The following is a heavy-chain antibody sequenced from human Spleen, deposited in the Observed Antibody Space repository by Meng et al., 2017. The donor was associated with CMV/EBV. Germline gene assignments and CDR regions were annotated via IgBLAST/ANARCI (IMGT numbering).Heavy chain of an antibody. Sequence: GGSLRLSCAASGFTFSSYAMHWVRQAPGKGLEWVAVISYDGSNKYYADSVKGRFTISRDNARNSLYLQMNSLRVEDTAVYYCARVLIPAAHYYYGMDVWGQGTTVTVSS. D-gene: IGHD2-2*01. CDR2: ISYDGSNK. CDR1: GFTFSSYA. J-gene: IGHJ6*02. V-gene: IGHV3-30*04. CDR3: ARVLIPAAHYYYGMDV.